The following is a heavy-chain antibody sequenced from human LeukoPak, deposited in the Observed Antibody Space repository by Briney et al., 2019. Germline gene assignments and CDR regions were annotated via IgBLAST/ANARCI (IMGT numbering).Heavy chain of an antibody. CDR3: AGLDRWETNYYDSSGYGT. D-gene: IGHD3-22*01. J-gene: IGHJ5*02. V-gene: IGHV4-59*01. CDR2: IYYSGST. Sequence: SETLSLTCTVSGGSISSYYWSWIRQPPGKGLEWIGYIYYSGSTNYNPSLKSRITISVDTSKNQFSLKLSSVTAADTAVYYCAGLDRWETNYYDSSGYGTWGQGTLATVSS. CDR1: GGSISSYY.